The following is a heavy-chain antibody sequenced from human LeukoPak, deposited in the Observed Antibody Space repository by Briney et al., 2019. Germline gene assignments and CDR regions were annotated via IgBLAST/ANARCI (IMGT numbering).Heavy chain of an antibody. J-gene: IGHJ4*02. D-gene: IGHD2-21*02. V-gene: IGHV3-49*03. Sequence: SGGSLRLSCTAFGFTFGDYGLSWFRQAPGKGLEWIGFIRSKKVFGGAIEYAASVKGRFTFSRDDSKSIAYLHMNDLRTDDTAVYYCTRDWWRLGFDYWGQGTLVTVSS. CDR3: TRDWWRLGFDY. CDR2: IRSKKVFGGAI. CDR1: GFTFGDYG.